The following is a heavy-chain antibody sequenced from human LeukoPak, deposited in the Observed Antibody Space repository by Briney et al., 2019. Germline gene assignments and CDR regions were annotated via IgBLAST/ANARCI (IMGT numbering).Heavy chain of an antibody. D-gene: IGHD3-10*02. CDR1: GGTFSSYA. Sequence: SVKVSCKASGGTFSSYAISWARQAPGQGLEWMGGIIPIFGTANYAQKFQGRVTITADESTSTAYMELSSLRSEDTAVYYCARDVYYVRMGGNWFDPWGQGTLVTVSS. V-gene: IGHV1-69*13. J-gene: IGHJ5*02. CDR3: ARDVYYVRMGGNWFDP. CDR2: IIPIFGTA.